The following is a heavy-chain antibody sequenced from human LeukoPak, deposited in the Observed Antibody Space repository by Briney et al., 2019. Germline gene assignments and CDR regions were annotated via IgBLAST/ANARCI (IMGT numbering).Heavy chain of an antibody. CDR1: GGTFSSYA. D-gene: IGHD3-22*01. Sequence: SVKVSCKASGGTFSSYAISWVRQAPGQGLEWMGRIIPIFGTANYAQKFQGRVTITTDESTSTAYMELSSLRSEDTAVYYCARASVKYRSYYDSNGYSYWGQGTLVTVSS. CDR3: ARASVKYRSYYDSNGYSY. V-gene: IGHV1-69*05. CDR2: IIPIFGTA. J-gene: IGHJ4*02.